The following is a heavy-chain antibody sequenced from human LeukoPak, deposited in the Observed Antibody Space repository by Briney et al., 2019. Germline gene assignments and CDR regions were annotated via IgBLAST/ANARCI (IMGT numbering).Heavy chain of an antibody. CDR2: IYSGGST. D-gene: IGHD6-13*01. Sequence: PGGSLRLSCAASGFTVNSNYMTWVRQAPGKGLEWVSVIYSGGSTYYADSVKGRFTISRDNSKNTLYLQMNSLRAEDTAVYYCARDLSSSWYVNWGQGTLVTVSS. CDR3: ARDLSSSWYVN. CDR1: GFTVNSNY. J-gene: IGHJ4*02. V-gene: IGHV3-53*01.